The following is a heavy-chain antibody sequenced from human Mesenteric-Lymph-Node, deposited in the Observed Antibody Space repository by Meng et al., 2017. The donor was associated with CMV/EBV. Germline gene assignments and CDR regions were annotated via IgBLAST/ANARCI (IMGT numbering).Heavy chain of an antibody. J-gene: IGHJ5*02. CDR2: IHPDDSDP. V-gene: IGHV5-51*01. CDR3: GRLLPSGIHLGWFDP. CDR1: GYTFSKYY. Sequence: SGYTFSKYYIGWVRPMPGTGLEVMGIIHPDDSDPRYSPSFQGQVPISADKSLNTAYLQWSSLRASDTAMYYCGRLLPSGIHLGWFDPWGQGTLVTVSS. D-gene: IGHD2-2*01.